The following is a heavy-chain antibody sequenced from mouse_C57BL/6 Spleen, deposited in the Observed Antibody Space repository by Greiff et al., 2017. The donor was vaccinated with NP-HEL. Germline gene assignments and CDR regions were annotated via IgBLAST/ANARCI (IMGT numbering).Heavy chain of an antibody. D-gene: IGHD1-1*01. J-gene: IGHJ1*03. CDR3: TTYYGSSWYFDV. CDR2: IDPEDGGT. Sequence: VQLQQSGAELVRPGASVKLSCTASGFNIKDYYMHWVKQRPEQGLEWIGRIDPEDGGTEYAPKFQGKATLPADTSSNTAYLQLSSLTSEDTAVYYCTTYYGSSWYFDVWGTGTTVTVSS. V-gene: IGHV14-1*01. CDR1: GFNIKDYY.